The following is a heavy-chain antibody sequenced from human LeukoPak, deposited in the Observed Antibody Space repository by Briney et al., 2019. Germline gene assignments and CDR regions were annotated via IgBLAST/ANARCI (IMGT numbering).Heavy chain of an antibody. CDR2: ISSGSSYK. CDR3: ARDSPGGSSSRTDY. D-gene: IGHD6-13*01. CDR1: GFTFSDYY. J-gene: IGHJ4*02. V-gene: IGHV3-11*06. Sequence: PGGSLTLSCAASGFTFSDYYMSWIRQAPGQGLEWVSYISSGSSYKNYADSVKGRFTISRDNAKNSLYLQMNSLRAEDTAVYYCARDSPGGSSSRTDYWGQGTLVTVSS.